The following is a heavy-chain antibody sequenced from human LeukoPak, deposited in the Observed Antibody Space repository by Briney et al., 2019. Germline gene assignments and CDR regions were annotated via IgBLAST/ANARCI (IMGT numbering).Heavy chain of an antibody. J-gene: IGHJ5*02. CDR1: GYSISSGYQ. D-gene: IGHD2-2*01. Sequence: PSETLSLTCAVSGYSISSGYQWAWIRQPPGKGLEWISSIYHSGSAHYNPSLKSRVTILVDTSKNQFSLKLSSVTDADTAVYYCARDPRWLTPDCTSTSCYENYFDPGGPGTLVTVS. V-gene: IGHV4-38-2*02. CDR3: ARDPRWLTPDCTSTSCYENYFDP. CDR2: IYHSGSA.